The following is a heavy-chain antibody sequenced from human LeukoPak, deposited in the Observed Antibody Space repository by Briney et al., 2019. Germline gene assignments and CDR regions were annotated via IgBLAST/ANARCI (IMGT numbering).Heavy chain of an antibody. D-gene: IGHD1-14*01. CDR1: GYTFTGYY. CDR2: INPNSGGT. Sequence: ASVKVSCKASGYTFTGYYMHWVRQAPGQGLEWMGWINPNSGGTNYAQKLQGRVTMTTDTSTSTAYMELRSLRSDDTAVYYCARARGTREDWFDPWGQGTLVTVSS. V-gene: IGHV1-2*02. CDR3: ARARGTREDWFDP. J-gene: IGHJ5*02.